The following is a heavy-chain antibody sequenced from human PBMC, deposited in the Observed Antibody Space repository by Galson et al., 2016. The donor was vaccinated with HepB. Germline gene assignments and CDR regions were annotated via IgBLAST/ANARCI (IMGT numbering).Heavy chain of an antibody. CDR1: GFTFRNHW. V-gene: IGHV3-7*03. D-gene: IGHD3-16*01. CDR2: IKYDGNEK. J-gene: IGHJ2*01. Sequence: SLRLSCAASGFTFRNHWMSWIRQAPGKGLEWVANIKYDGNEKYYVESMKGRSTVSRDNARDSLYLQMNSLRADDTAVYYCAKIDDSRWYFDLWGRGTLVTVSS. CDR3: AKIDDSRWYFDL.